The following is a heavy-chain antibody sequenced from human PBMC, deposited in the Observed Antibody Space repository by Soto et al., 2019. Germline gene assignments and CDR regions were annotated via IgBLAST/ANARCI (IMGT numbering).Heavy chain of an antibody. CDR1: GFIFSSFA. J-gene: IGHJ4*02. Sequence: GGSLRLSCAASGFIFSSFAMSWVRQAPGKGLEWVSTISNNGGSTYSADSVKGRFTISRDNSKNTLYLQMNSLRAEDTAVYYCAKGPDISGWYQTDLDYWGQGTLVTVSS. CDR2: ISNNGGST. CDR3: AKGPDISGWYQTDLDY. D-gene: IGHD6-19*01. V-gene: IGHV3-23*01.